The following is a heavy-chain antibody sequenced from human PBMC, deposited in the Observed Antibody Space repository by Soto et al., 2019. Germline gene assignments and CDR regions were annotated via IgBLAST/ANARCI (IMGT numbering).Heavy chain of an antibody. V-gene: IGHV3-74*01. CDR3: AGPLLVRFKY. CDR1: GFTFSNNW. J-gene: IGHJ4*02. Sequence: EVQLVESGGGLVQPGGSLRLSCAASGFTFSNNWMHWVRQAPGKGLVWVSRINSDGSSTNYADSVKGRFTISRDNAKNTLYLQMNSLRAEDTAVYYCAGPLLVRFKYWGQGTLVAVSS. CDR2: INSDGSST. D-gene: IGHD3-10*01.